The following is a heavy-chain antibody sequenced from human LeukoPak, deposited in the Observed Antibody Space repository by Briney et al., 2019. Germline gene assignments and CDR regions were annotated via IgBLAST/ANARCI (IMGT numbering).Heavy chain of an antibody. V-gene: IGHV3-74*01. CDR1: GFTFSTYW. CDR3: VLVTTGS. CDR2: INSDGSII. J-gene: IGHJ3*01. D-gene: IGHD4-17*01. Sequence: GGSLRLSYAASGFTFSTYWMHWVRQAPGKGLVWVSRINSDGSIINYADSVKGRFTISRDNAKNTLYLHMNSLRAEDTAVYYCVLVTTGSWGQGTMVTVS.